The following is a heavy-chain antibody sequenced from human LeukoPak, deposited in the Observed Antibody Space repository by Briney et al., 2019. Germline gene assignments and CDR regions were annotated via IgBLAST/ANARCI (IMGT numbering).Heavy chain of an antibody. CDR1: GFTFSSYS. D-gene: IGHD2-21*02. CDR3: ARGPVVVTATWYFDL. Sequence: GGSLRLSCAASGFTFSSYSMNWVRQAPGKGLEWVSSSSSSSSYIYYADSVKGRFTISRDNAKNSLYLQMNSLRAEDTAVYYCARGPVVVTATWYFDLWGRGTLVTVSS. V-gene: IGHV3-21*01. J-gene: IGHJ2*01. CDR2: SSSSSSYI.